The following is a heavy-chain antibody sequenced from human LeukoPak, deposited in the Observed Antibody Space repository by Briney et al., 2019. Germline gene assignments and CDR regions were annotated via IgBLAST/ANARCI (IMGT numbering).Heavy chain of an antibody. V-gene: IGHV3-74*01. D-gene: IGHD3-10*01. CDR1: GFTFSSYW. CDR3: ATVRSGSWDWFDP. J-gene: IGHJ5*02. CDR2: INGDGSTT. Sequence: GGSLRLSCAASGFTFSSYWMHWVRQAPGKGLWVSRINGDGSTTTYVDSVKGRFTISRDNAKNTVYLQMNSLRVDDTAVYYCATVRSGSWDWFDPWGQGTLVTVSS.